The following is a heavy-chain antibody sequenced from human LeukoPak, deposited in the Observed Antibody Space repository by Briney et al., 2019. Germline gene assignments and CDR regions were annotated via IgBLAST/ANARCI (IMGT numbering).Heavy chain of an antibody. CDR3: ARDPPITMVDYYYYYYGMDV. J-gene: IGHJ6*02. CDR1: GFTFSSYA. Sequence: GGSLRLSCAASGFTFSSYAMHWVRQAPGKGLEWVAVISYDGSNKYYADSVKGRFTISRDNSKNTLYLQMNSLRAEDTAVYYCARDPPITMVDYYYYYYGMDVWGQGTTVTVSS. V-gene: IGHV3-30*04. CDR2: ISYDGSNK. D-gene: IGHD3-10*01.